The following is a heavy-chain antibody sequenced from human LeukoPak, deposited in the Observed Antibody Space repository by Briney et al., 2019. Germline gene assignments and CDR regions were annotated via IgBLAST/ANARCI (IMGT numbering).Heavy chain of an antibody. Sequence: PSETLSLTCPVYGGSFSGYYWSWIRQPPGKGLEWIGEINHSGSTNYNPSLKSRVTISVDTSKNQFSLKLSSVTAADTAVYYCARAYGAWDYWGQGTLVTVSS. CDR3: ARAYGAWDY. CDR1: GGSFSGYY. D-gene: IGHD4-17*01. CDR2: INHSGST. V-gene: IGHV4-34*01. J-gene: IGHJ4*02.